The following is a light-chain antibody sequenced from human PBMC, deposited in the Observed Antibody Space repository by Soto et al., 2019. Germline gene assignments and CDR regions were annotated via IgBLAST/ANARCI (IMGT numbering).Light chain of an antibody. V-gene: IGKV1-27*01. Sequence: DIQMTQSPSSLSASLGDRATITCRASQGIGVSLAWFQQAPGNVPKLLIYAASTLQSGAPSRFSGSGSGTDFTLTISSLQPEDGATYDCEEYNSAPLTFGGGTKVELK. CDR3: EEYNSAPLT. CDR2: AAS. J-gene: IGKJ4*01. CDR1: QGIGVS.